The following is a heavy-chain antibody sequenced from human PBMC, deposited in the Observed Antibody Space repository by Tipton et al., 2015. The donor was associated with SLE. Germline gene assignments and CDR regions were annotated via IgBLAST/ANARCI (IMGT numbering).Heavy chain of an antibody. CDR1: GFTFRSYA. Sequence: SLRLSCAASGFTFRSYAMSWVRQAPGKGLEWVSVTHRGGSSTYYADSVKGRFTISSDNSKNTLYLQMNSLRAEDTAVYYCANGYSSSWYYFDYWGQGTLVTVSS. V-gene: IGHV3-23*03. D-gene: IGHD6-13*01. CDR3: ANGYSSSWYYFDY. J-gene: IGHJ4*02. CDR2: THRGGSST.